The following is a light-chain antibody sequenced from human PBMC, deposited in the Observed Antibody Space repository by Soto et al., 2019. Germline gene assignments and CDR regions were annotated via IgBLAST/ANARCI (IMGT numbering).Light chain of an antibody. V-gene: IGKV3-20*01. Sequence: ENGVTQGPGTLALSPGEKTTLSCRASQSVISSYVAWYQQKPGQAPRLLIYDASSRATDIPDRFSGSGSGTDFTLTISRLEPEDFAVYYCQQYGSPPLTFGPGTRLEIK. CDR2: DAS. CDR1: QSVISSY. J-gene: IGKJ5*01. CDR3: QQYGSPPLT.